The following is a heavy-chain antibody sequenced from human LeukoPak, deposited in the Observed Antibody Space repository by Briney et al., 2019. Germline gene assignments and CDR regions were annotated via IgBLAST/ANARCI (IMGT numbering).Heavy chain of an antibody. CDR1: GYTFTGYY. CDR3: ARGPSITIIRGGQWHYYMDV. Sequence: ASVKVSCKASGYTFTGYYMHWVRQAPGQGLEWMGWINPNSGGTNYAQKFQGRVTVTRDTSTSTVYMELSSLRSEDTAVYNCARGPSITIIRGGQWHYYMDVWGKGTTVTISS. J-gene: IGHJ6*03. D-gene: IGHD3-10*01. CDR2: INPNSGGT. V-gene: IGHV1-2*02.